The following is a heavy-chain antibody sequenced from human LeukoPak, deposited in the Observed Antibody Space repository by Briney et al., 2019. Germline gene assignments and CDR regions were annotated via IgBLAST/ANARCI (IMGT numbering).Heavy chain of an antibody. CDR3: ARAPLGLCSGGSCYPGVPFDY. D-gene: IGHD2-15*01. V-gene: IGHV3-48*01. CDR2: ISSSSSTI. J-gene: IGHJ4*02. Sequence: PGGSLRLSCAASGFTLSAHGMNWVRQAPGKGLEWVSYISSSSSTIYYADSVKGRFTISRDNAKNSLYLQMNSLRAGDTAVYYCARAPLGLCSGGSCYPGVPFDYWGQGTLVTVSS. CDR1: GFTLSAHG.